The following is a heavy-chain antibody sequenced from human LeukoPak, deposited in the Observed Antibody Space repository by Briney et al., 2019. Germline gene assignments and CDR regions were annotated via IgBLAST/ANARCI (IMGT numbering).Heavy chain of an antibody. CDR2: IYSGGST. J-gene: IGHJ6*03. V-gene: IGHV3-53*05. CDR3: AKGGCSGGSCYKDYYYMDV. D-gene: IGHD2-15*01. Sequence: GGSLRLSCAASGLTVSSNYMSWVRQAPGKGLEWVSVIYSGGSTYYADSVKGRFTISRDNSKNTLYLQMNSLRAEDTAVYYCAKGGCSGGSCYKDYYYMDVWGKGTTVTISS. CDR1: GLTVSSNY.